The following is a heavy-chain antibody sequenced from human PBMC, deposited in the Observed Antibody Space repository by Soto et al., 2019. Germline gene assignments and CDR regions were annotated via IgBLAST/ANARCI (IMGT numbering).Heavy chain of an antibody. J-gene: IGHJ6*03. CDR1: SDSISGSNW. Sequence: QVQLQESGPGLVKPSGTLSLTCAVSSDSISGSNWWSWVRQPPGKGLEWIGEIYHRGSTNYNPSLKSGVTKSAHNSKTQSPLKLSSASAADPAVYYCARAHYDFWSGSTKYYYYCMDVWCKGTWVTVSS. D-gene: IGHD3-3*01. CDR2: IYHRGST. V-gene: IGHV4-4*02. CDR3: ARAHYDFWSGSTKYYYYCMDV.